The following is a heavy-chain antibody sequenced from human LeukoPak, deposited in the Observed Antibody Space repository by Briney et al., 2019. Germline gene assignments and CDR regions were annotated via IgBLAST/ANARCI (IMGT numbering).Heavy chain of an antibody. Sequence: GGSLRLSCAASGFTFSSYAMSWVRQAPGKGLEWVSAISGSGGSTYYADSVKGRFTISRDNSENTLYLQMNSLRAEDTAVYYCAKEGCSSTSCSDGFDYWGQGTLVTVSS. CDR1: GFTFSSYA. J-gene: IGHJ4*02. V-gene: IGHV3-23*01. D-gene: IGHD2-2*01. CDR3: AKEGCSSTSCSDGFDY. CDR2: ISGSGGST.